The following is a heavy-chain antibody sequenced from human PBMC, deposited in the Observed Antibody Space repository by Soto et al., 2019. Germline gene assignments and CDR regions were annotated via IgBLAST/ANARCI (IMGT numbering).Heavy chain of an antibody. CDR2: ISAYNGNT. CDR1: GYTFTSYG. J-gene: IGHJ6*02. D-gene: IGHD6-6*01. Sequence: QVQLVQSGAEVKKPGASVKVSCKASGYTFTSYGISWVRQAPGQVLEWMGWISAYNGNTNYAQKLQGRVTMTTDTSTSTAYMELRSLRSDDTAVYDCARDVLVAPRYYYYYGMDVWGQGTTVTVYS. V-gene: IGHV1-18*01. CDR3: ARDVLVAPRYYYYYGMDV.